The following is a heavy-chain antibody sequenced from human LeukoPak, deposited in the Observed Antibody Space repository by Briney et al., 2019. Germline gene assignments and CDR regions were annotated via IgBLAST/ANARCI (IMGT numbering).Heavy chain of an antibody. J-gene: IGHJ3*02. D-gene: IGHD6-19*01. CDR3: AKDLGGSGWYPDAFDI. Sequence: GGSLRLSCAASGFTFSSYAMSWVRQAPGKGLERVSGISGSGGSTYYADSVKGRFTISRDNSKNTLYLQVNSLRAEDTAVYYCAKDLGGSGWYPDAFDIWGQGTMATVSS. CDR2: ISGSGGST. V-gene: IGHV3-23*01. CDR1: GFTFSSYA.